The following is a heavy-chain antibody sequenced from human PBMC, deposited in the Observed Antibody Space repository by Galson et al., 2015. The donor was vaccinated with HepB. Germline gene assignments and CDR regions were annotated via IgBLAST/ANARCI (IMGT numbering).Heavy chain of an antibody. CDR1: GGSFSGYY. D-gene: IGHD5-24*01. CDR2: INHSGST. V-gene: IGHV4-34*01. J-gene: IGHJ4*02. Sequence: SETLSLTCAVYGGSFSGYYWSWIRQPPGKGLEWIGEINHSGSTNYNPSLKSRVTISVDTSKNQFSPKLSSVTAADTAVYYCARHGISRGRWLTHSRGVYYFDYWGQGTLVTVSS. CDR3: ARHGISRGRWLTHSRGVYYFDY.